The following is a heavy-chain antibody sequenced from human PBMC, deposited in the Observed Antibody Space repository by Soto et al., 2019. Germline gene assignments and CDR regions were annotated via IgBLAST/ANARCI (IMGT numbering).Heavy chain of an antibody. Sequence: PGESLKISCKGSGYSFTSYWIGWVRQMPGKGLEWMGIIYPGDSDTRYSPSFQGQVTISADKSISTAYLQWSSLKASDTAMYYCARSPRYFDWLQNWFDPWGQGTLVTVSS. CDR3: ARSPRYFDWLQNWFDP. V-gene: IGHV5-51*01. D-gene: IGHD3-9*01. CDR2: IYPGDSDT. J-gene: IGHJ5*02. CDR1: GYSFTSYW.